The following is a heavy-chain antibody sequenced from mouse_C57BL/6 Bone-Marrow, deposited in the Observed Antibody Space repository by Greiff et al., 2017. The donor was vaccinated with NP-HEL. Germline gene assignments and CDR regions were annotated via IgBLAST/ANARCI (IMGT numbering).Heavy chain of an antibody. D-gene: IGHD1-1*01. CDR3: ARVRLLGFAY. V-gene: IGHV1-26*01. Sequence: EVQLQQSGPELVKPGASVKISCKASGYTFTDYYMNWVKQSHGKSLEWIGDINPNNGGTSYNQKFKGKATLTVVKSSSTAYMELRSLTSEDSAVYYCARVRLLGFAYWGQGTLVTVSA. J-gene: IGHJ3*01. CDR2: INPNNGGT. CDR1: GYTFTDYY.